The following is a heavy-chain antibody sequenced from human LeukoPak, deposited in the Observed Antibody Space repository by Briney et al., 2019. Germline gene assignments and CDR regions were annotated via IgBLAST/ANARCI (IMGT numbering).Heavy chain of an antibody. J-gene: IGHJ3*02. CDR1: GFTFSSYS. CDR2: ISSSSSYI. Sequence: GGSLRLSCAASGFTFSSYSMNWVRQAPGKGLEWVSSISSSSSYIYYAGSVKGRFTISRDNAKSSLYLQMNSLRAEDTAVYYCARDWSGYYRGHAFDIWGQGTMVTVSS. V-gene: IGHV3-21*01. D-gene: IGHD3-3*01. CDR3: ARDWSGYYRGHAFDI.